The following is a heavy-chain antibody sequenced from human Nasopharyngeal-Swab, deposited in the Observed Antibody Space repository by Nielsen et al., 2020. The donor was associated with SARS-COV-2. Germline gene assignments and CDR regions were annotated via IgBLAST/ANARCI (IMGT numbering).Heavy chain of an antibody. Sequence: GESLKISCAASGFTFSSYAMHWVRQAPGKGLEYISGITSNGGSTYSANSVKGRFTISRDNSKNTLYLQMGSLRSEDMAVYYCVRDDVGGAFDIWGQGTMVTVSS. V-gene: IGHV3-64*01. D-gene: IGHD3-16*01. J-gene: IGHJ3*02. CDR2: ITSNGGST. CDR3: VRDDVGGAFDI. CDR1: GFTFSSYA.